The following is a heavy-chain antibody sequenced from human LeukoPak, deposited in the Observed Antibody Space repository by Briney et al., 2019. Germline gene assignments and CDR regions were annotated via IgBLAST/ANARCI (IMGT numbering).Heavy chain of an antibody. CDR2: AYYSGSN. CDR3: ATLNIESSSGWFFRS. D-gene: IGHD6-19*01. J-gene: IGHJ5*02. V-gene: IGHV4-59*01. Sequence: PSETLSLTCHVSGGYITTYDWSWIRQPPGKGLEWIGYAYYSGSNEYNPSLRSRVTMSADASRNQFSLTLSSVTAADTAIYYCATLNIESSSGWFFRSWGQGTLVSVSS. CDR1: GGYITTYD.